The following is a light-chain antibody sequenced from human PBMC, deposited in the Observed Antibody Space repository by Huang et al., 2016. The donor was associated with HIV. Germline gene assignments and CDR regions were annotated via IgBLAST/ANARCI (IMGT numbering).Light chain of an antibody. CDR1: QSGSSS. CDR3: QQYNNWRT. J-gene: IGKJ1*01. V-gene: IGKV3-15*01. CDR2: DAS. Sequence: EIVMTQSPATLSVSPGERATLSCRASQSGSSSLAWYHQKPGQAPRLLIYDASTRATGIPARVSGSGSGTEFTLTISSLQSEDFAVYYCQQYNNWRTFGQGTKVEIK.